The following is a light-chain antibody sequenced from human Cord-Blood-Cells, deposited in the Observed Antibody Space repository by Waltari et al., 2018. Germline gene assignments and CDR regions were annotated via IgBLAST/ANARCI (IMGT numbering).Light chain of an antibody. J-gene: IGKJ2*01. CDR3: QQYGSSPMYT. V-gene: IGKV3-20*01. CDR2: GAS. Sequence: EIVLTQSPGTLSLSPGERATLSCRASQSVSSSYLAGYQQKPGQAPSLLIYGASSRATGIPDRFSGSGSGTDFTLTISRLEPEDFAVYYCQQYGSSPMYTFGQGTKLEIK. CDR1: QSVSSSY.